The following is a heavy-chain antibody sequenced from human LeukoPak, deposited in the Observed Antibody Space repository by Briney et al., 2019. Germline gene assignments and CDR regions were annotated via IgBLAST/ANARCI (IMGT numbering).Heavy chain of an antibody. CDR3: ASLRNMDYFDY. CDR2: ISRSSSYI. D-gene: IGHD2/OR15-2a*01. J-gene: IGHJ4*02. V-gene: IGHV3-21*01. Sequence: PGGSLRLSCAASGFTFSSYSMNWVRQAPGKGLGWVSSISRSSSYIYYADSVKGRFTISRDNAKNSLYPQMNSLRAEDTAVYYCASLRNMDYFDYWGQGTLVTVSS. CDR1: GFTFSSYS.